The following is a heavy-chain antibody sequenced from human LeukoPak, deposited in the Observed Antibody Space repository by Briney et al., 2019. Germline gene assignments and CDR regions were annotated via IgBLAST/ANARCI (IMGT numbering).Heavy chain of an antibody. J-gene: IGHJ4*02. D-gene: IGHD2-2*02. CDR2: INTNTGNP. CDR1: GYTFTSYA. CDR3: ARPGYCSSTSCYTVGNY. Sequence: ASVKVSCKASGYTFTSYAMNWVRQAPGQGLEWMGWINTNTGNPTYAQGFTGRFVFSLDTSVSTAYLQISGLKAEDTAVYYCARPGYCSSTSCYTVGNYWGQGTLVTVSS. V-gene: IGHV7-4-1*02.